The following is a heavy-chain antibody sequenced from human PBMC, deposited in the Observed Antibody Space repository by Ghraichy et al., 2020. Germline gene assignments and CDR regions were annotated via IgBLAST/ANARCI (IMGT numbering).Heavy chain of an antibody. D-gene: IGHD3-22*01. J-gene: IGHJ5*02. CDR3: ARDSEYYYDSSGYERGINWFDP. CDR2: IYYSGST. CDR1: GGSISSSSYY. Sequence: SETLSLTCTVSGGSISSSSYYWGWIRQPPGKGLEWIGSIYYSGSTYYNPSLKSRVTISVDTSKNQFSLKLSSVTAADTAVDYCARDSEYYYDSSGYERGINWFDPWGQGTLVTVSS. V-gene: IGHV4-39*07.